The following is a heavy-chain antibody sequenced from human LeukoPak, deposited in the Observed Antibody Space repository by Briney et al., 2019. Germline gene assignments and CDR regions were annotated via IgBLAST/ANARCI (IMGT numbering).Heavy chain of an antibody. CDR2: INQSGTT. CDR3: SRRPRNSGSDDGPPGLDY. Sequence: SETLSLTCAVYGESFSGYYWSWLRQPPGKGLEWIGEINQSGTTNYNPSLESRVAMSVDPSKNQFSLNLPSVTAADTAVYYCSRRPRNSGSDDGPPGLDYWGQGTLVTVSS. D-gene: IGHD1-26*01. CDR1: GESFSGYY. J-gene: IGHJ4*02. V-gene: IGHV4-34*01.